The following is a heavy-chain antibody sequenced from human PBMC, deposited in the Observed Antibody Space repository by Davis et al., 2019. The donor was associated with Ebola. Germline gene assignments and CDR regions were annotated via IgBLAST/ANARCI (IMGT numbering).Heavy chain of an antibody. CDR2: INPGDSDT. D-gene: IGHD2-2*01. CDR1: GYSFSTYW. J-gene: IGHJ3*01. CDR3: ARARYSTSWPEAFNL. Sequence: GESLKISCKGSGYSFSTYWNGWVRQMPGKGLDWMGIINPGDSDTRYSPSFQGQVTISVDKSISTVYLQWSSLRASDTAIYYCARARYSTSWPEAFNLWGQGTMVTVSS. V-gene: IGHV5-51*01.